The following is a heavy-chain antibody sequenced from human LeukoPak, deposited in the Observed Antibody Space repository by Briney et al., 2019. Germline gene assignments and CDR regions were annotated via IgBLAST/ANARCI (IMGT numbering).Heavy chain of an antibody. D-gene: IGHD2-2*01. CDR3: ARGWVGYCSSTSCYASRYFQH. V-gene: IGHV4-34*01. CDR1: GGSISSYY. CDR2: INHSGST. J-gene: IGHJ1*01. Sequence: SETLSLTCTVSGGSISSYYWSWIRQPPGKGLEWIGEINHSGSTNYNPSLKSRVTISVDTSKNQFSLKLSSVAAADTAVYYCARGWVGYCSSTSCYASRYFQHWGQGTLVTVSS.